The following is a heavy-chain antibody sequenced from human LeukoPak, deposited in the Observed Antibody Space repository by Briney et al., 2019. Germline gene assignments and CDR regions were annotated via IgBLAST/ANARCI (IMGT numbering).Heavy chain of an antibody. CDR1: GYTFTSYG. CDR2: ISAYNGNT. V-gene: IGHV1-18*01. J-gene: IGHJ4*02. D-gene: IGHD1-7*01. Sequence: ASVKVSCKASGYTFTSYGIRWVRQAPGQGLEWMGWISAYNGNTNYAQTLQGRVTMTTDTSTSTAYMELRSLRADDTAVYYCARAGLQLLILGYWGQGTLVTVSS. CDR3: ARAGLQLLILGY.